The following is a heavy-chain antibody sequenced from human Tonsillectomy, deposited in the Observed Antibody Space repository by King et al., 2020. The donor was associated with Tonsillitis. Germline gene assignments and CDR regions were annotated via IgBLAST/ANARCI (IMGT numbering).Heavy chain of an antibody. CDR2: IGTAGDT. Sequence: VQLVESGGGLVQPGGSLRLSCAASGFTFRSYDMHWVRQATGKGLEWVSAIGTAGDTYYPGSVKGRFTISRENAKNSLYLQMNNLRAGDTAVYYCARYYGDHEDYGLDVWGQGTTVTVSS. CDR1: GFTFRSYD. CDR3: ARYYGDHEDYGLDV. D-gene: IGHD4-17*01. V-gene: IGHV3-13*01. J-gene: IGHJ6*02.